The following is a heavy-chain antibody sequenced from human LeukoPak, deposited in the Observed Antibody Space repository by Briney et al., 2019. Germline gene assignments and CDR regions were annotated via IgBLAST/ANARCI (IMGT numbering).Heavy chain of an antibody. CDR1: VYTFTSYG. D-gene: IGHD5-24*01. CDR3: ARDPERWLQFIGNY. CDR2: ISAYNGNT. J-gene: IGHJ4*02. V-gene: IGHV1-18*01. Sequence: ASVNVSCKASVYTFTSYGISWVRQAPGQGLEWMGWISAYNGNTNYAQKLQGRVTMTTDTSTSTAYMELRSLRSDATAVYYCARDPERWLQFIGNYWGQGTLVTVSS.